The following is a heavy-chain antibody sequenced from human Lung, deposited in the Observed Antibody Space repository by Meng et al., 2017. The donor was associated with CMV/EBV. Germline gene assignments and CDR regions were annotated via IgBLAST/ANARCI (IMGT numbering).Heavy chain of an antibody. CDR2: INPHSGGT. J-gene: IGHJ4*02. Sequence: ASVKVSCKASGYTFTAYIMHWLRQAPGQGLEWTGWINPHSGGTKYAQKFQGRVTMTRDTSISTAYMELSSLRSDDTAVYYCATIGGLYYDFWNYWGQGTLVTVSS. V-gene: IGHV1-2*02. CDR1: GYTFTAYI. D-gene: IGHD3-3*01. CDR3: ATIGGLYYDFWNY.